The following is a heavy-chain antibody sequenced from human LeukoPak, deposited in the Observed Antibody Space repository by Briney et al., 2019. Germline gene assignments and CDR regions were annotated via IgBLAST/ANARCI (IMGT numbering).Heavy chain of an antibody. CDR1: GFSFSSYE. D-gene: IGHD6-19*01. CDR3: ARETLWLAGALDY. Sequence: PGGSLRLSCAASGFSFSSYEMNWVRQAPGKGLEWVSYISSSGSTIYYADSVKGRFTISRDNAKNSLYLQMNSLRAEDTAVYYCARETLWLAGALDYWGQGTLVTVSS. CDR2: ISSSGSTI. J-gene: IGHJ4*02. V-gene: IGHV3-48*03.